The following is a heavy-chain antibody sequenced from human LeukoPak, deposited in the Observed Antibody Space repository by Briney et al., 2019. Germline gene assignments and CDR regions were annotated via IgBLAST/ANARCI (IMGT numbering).Heavy chain of an antibody. Sequence: PSETLSLTCTVSGGSISSYYWSWIRQPPGKGLEWIGSIYYSGSTYYNPSLKSRVTISVDTSKNQFSLKLSSVTAADTAVYYCAREGDYGDYVDYWGQGTLVTVSS. CDR3: AREGDYGDYVDY. J-gene: IGHJ4*02. V-gene: IGHV4-39*07. CDR1: GGSISSYY. CDR2: IYYSGST. D-gene: IGHD4-17*01.